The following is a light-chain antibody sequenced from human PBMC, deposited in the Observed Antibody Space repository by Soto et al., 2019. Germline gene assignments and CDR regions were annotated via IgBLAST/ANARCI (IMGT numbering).Light chain of an antibody. V-gene: IGKV3-11*01. CDR3: QHRSNWPLT. CDR2: DAS. J-gene: IGKJ4*01. CDR1: QSVSSY. Sequence: EIVLTQSPATLSLSPGERATLSCRASQSVSSYLAWYQQKPGQAPRLLLSDASNRATGIPARFSGSGSGTDFTLTISSLEPEDFAVYYGQHRSNWPLTFGGGTKVEIK.